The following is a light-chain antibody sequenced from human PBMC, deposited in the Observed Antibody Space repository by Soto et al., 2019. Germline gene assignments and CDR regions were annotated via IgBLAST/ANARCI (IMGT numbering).Light chain of an antibody. J-gene: IGLJ2*01. CDR3: CSYAGSSTLV. CDR2: EGS. CDR1: SSDVGSYNF. Sequence: QSALTQPASVSGSPGQSITISCTGTSSDVGSYNFVSWYQQHPGKAPKLMIYEGSKRPSGVSNRFSGSKSGNTASLTISGLQAEDDADYYCCSYAGSSTLVFGGGTKLTVL. V-gene: IGLV2-23*01.